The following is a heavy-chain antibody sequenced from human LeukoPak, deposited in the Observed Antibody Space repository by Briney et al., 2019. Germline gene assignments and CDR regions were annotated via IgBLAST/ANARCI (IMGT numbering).Heavy chain of an antibody. Sequence: PRGSLRLSCAASGFTVSNNYMSWVRQAPGKGLEWVSVIHSGDSTYYADSVKGRFTISRDKSKNTLSLQMNSLRAEDTAVYYCARDLRAAAGPNAFDIWGQGTMVIVPS. CDR2: IHSGDST. D-gene: IGHD6-13*01. CDR3: ARDLRAAAGPNAFDI. V-gene: IGHV3-53*01. CDR1: GFTVSNNY. J-gene: IGHJ3*02.